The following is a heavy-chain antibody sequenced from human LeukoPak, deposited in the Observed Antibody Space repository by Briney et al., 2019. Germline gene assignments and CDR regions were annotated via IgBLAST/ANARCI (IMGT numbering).Heavy chain of an antibody. D-gene: IGHD4-17*01. V-gene: IGHV3-48*03. CDR1: GFTFSDYE. CDR2: ISSSGTTM. J-gene: IGHJ3*02. CDR3: TNPVTTVTRNSFDI. Sequence: GGSLRLSCAASGFTFSDYEMNWVRQAPGKGLEWLSYISSSGTTMYYADSVRGRFTISRDNNKDSLYLQMNSLIAEDTAVYYCTNPVTTVTRNSFDIWGQGTRVTVSS.